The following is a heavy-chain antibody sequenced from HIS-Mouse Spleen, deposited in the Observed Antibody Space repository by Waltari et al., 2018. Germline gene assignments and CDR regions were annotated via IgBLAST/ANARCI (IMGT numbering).Heavy chain of an antibody. CDR3: AKVGRLGYFDY. J-gene: IGHJ4*02. Sequence: EVQLVESGGGLVQPGRSLSLSCAASGFTFDDYAMHWVRQAPGKGLRWVSGSSWNSGSIGYADSVKGRFTISRDNAKNALYLQMNSLRAEDTALYYCAKVGRLGYFDYWGQGTLVTVSS. D-gene: IGHD6-19*01. V-gene: IGHV3-9*01. CDR2: SSWNSGSI. CDR1: GFTFDDYA.